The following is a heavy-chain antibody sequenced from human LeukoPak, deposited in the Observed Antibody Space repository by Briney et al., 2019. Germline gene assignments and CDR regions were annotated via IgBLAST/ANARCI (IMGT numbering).Heavy chain of an antibody. CDR1: GGSISSYY. CDR3: ARDFGIAAAYDAFDI. D-gene: IGHD6-13*01. Sequence: SETLSLTCTVSGGSISSYYWSWIRQPPGRGLEWIGYIYYSGSTNYNPSLKSRVTISVDTSKNQFSLKLSSVTAADTAVYYCARDFGIAAAYDAFDIWGQGTMVTVSS. CDR2: IYYSGST. V-gene: IGHV4-59*12. J-gene: IGHJ3*02.